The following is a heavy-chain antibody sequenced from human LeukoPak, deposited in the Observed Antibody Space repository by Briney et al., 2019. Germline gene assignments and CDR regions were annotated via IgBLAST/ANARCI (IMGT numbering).Heavy chain of an antibody. CDR1: GFAFSSYE. J-gene: IGHJ6*02. CDR3: VLSWSYDMDV. V-gene: IGHV3-48*03. CDR2: ISSSGSTI. Sequence: GGSLRLSCAASGFAFSSYEMNWVRQAPGKGLEWVSYISSSGSTIYYTDSVKGRFTISRDNAKNSLNLQLNSLRAEDTAVYYCVLSWSYDMDVWGQGTTVAVSS. D-gene: IGHD2-15*01.